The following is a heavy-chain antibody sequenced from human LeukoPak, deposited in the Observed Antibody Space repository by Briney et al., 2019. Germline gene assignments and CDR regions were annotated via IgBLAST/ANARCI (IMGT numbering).Heavy chain of an antibody. CDR1: GVSISSYF. CDR2: VYYSGIT. Sequence: SETLSLTCTVSGVSISSYFWSWIRQHQGKGLEWIGYVYYSGITNYNPSLKSRVSISLDTSKNQFSLNLNSVTAADTAVYYCASQLGGTTFHWGQGTLVTVSS. D-gene: IGHD1-1*01. CDR3: ASQLGGTTFH. J-gene: IGHJ4*02. V-gene: IGHV4-59*01.